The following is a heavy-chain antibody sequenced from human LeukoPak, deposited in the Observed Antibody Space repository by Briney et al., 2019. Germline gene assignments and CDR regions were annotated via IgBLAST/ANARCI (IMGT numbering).Heavy chain of an antibody. V-gene: IGHV3-7*01. D-gene: IGHD3-10*01. J-gene: IGHJ6*03. CDR1: GFIFSNYA. CDR2: IKQDGSEK. Sequence: PGGSLRLSCAASGFIFSNYAMSWVRQAPGKGLEWVANIKQDGSEKYYLDSVKGRFIISRDNAKSSLYLQMNSLRAADTAVYYCAREFGYMAYMDVWGKGTTVTVS. CDR3: AREFGYMAYMDV.